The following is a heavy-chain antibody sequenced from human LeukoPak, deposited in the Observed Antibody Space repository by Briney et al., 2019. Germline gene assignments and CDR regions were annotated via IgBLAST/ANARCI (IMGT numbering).Heavy chain of an antibody. CDR1: GFTFSTYG. V-gene: IGHV3-23*01. CDR3: AKVAGYSSGPCDY. Sequence: PGGSLRLSCAASGFTFSTYGMSWVRQAPGKGLQWVSTFSGSGGTTYYADSVKGRFTISRDNSKNTLYLQMTSLRAEDTAVYYCAKVAGYSSGPCDYWGQGTLVTVSS. J-gene: IGHJ4*02. CDR2: FSGSGGTT. D-gene: IGHD6-19*01.